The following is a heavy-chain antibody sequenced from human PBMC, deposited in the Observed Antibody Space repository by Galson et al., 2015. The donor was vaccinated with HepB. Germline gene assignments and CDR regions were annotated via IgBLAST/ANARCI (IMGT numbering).Heavy chain of an antibody. CDR3: ARVGKGSSAKYYYYGMDV. Sequence: SVKVSCKASGYTFTSYGISWVRQAPGQGLEWMGWISAYNGNTNYAQKLQGGVTMTTDTSTSTAYMELRSLRSDDTAVYYCARVGKGSSAKYYYYGMDVWGQGTTVTVSS. V-gene: IGHV1-18*04. D-gene: IGHD6-6*01. CDR2: ISAYNGNT. J-gene: IGHJ6*02. CDR1: GYTFTSYG.